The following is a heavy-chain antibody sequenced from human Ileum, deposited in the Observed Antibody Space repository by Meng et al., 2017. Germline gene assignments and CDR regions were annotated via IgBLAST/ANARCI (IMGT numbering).Heavy chain of an antibody. J-gene: IGHJ4*02. Sequence: QVQLQESGPGLVKPSQTLSLTCTVSGGSIGSGGYYWSWIRQHPGKGLEWIGYIYDSGSTYYNPSLKSRIAISGDTSKNQFSLNLSSVTAADTAVYYCARGGTAYFDYWGQGTLVTVSS. CDR1: GGSIGSGGYY. CDR2: IYDSGST. D-gene: IGHD1-1*01. V-gene: IGHV4-31*03. CDR3: ARGGTAYFDY.